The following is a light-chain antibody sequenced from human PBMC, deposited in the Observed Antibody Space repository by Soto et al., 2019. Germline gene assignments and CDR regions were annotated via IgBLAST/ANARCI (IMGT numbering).Light chain of an antibody. CDR2: GAS. CDR3: QQFKTWPFT. CDR1: QSLSTN. Sequence: EIVMTQSPATLSVSPGERATVSCRASQSLSTNLAWYQQRTGQAPRLLIYGASTRATGVPARFSGSGSGTEFALTISNLQSEDFAVYFCQQFKTWPFTFGQGTKLEIK. J-gene: IGKJ2*01. V-gene: IGKV3-15*01.